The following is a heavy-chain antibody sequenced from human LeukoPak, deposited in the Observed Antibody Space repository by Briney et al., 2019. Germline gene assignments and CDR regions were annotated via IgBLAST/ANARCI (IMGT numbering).Heavy chain of an antibody. J-gene: IGHJ4*02. Sequence: GSLRLSCAASGVTVSSKYMSWVRQAAGKGLEWVSYISSSSTIYYADSVKGRFTISRDNAKNSLYLQMNSLRAEDTAVYYCARGKRSGYDSYYFDYWGQGTLVTVSS. CDR2: ISSSSTI. V-gene: IGHV3-69-1*01. D-gene: IGHD5-12*01. CDR1: GVTVSSKY. CDR3: ARGKRSGYDSYYFDY.